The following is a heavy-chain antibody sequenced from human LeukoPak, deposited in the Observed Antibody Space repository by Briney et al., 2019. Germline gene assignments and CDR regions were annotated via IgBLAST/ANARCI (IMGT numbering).Heavy chain of an antibody. J-gene: IGHJ4*02. CDR3: ARGRWELRGGYFDY. CDR2: IIPIFGTV. D-gene: IGHD1-26*01. CDR1: GDIFSNYP. Sequence: ASVKLSCKASGDIFSNYPITRVRQAPGQGLEWMGRIIPIFGTVNYAKKFQGRVTIIADKSTSTAYMELSSLRSEDTAVYYCARGRWELRGGYFDYWGQGTLVTVSS. V-gene: IGHV1-69*06.